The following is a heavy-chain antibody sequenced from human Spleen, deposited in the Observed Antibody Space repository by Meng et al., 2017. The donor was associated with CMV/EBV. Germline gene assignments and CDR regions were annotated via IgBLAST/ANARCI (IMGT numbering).Heavy chain of an antibody. D-gene: IGHD3-9*01. CDR1: GFTFSSYA. CDR3: ARGGGDDILTDPTTYFDY. Sequence: ESLKISCAASGFTFSSYAMSWVHQAPGKGLEWIGYIYYSGSTNYNPSLKSRVTISVDTSKNQFSLKLSSVTAADTAVYYCARGGGDDILTDPTTYFDYWGQGTLVTVSS. J-gene: IGHJ4*02. V-gene: IGHV4-59*01. CDR2: IYYSGST.